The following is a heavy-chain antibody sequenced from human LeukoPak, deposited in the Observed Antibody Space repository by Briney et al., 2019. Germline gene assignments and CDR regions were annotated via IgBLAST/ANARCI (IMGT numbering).Heavy chain of an antibody. CDR3: ARDRHPSDFWSGYAGRYFDL. D-gene: IGHD3-3*01. CDR1: GGSISSYY. J-gene: IGHJ2*01. Sequence: SETLSLTCTVSGGSISSYYWSWIRQPAGKGLEWIGRIYTSGSTNYNPSLKSRVTMSVDTSKNQFSLKLSSVTAADTAVYYCARDRHPSDFWSGYAGRYFDLWGRGTLVTVSS. CDR2: IYTSGST. V-gene: IGHV4-4*07.